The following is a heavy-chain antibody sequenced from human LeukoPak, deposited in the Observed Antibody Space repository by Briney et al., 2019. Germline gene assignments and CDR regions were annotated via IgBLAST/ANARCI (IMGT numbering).Heavy chain of an antibody. CDR1: GFTFSNYA. CDR3: ARNYDVLTGYPYYFDH. CDR2: ITAGGSFK. Sequence: GGSLRLSCAASGFTFSNYAMNWVRQAPGKGLDWVSSITAGGSFKYYADSVEGRFTISRDNAKNSLYLQMSSLTPEDTAVYYCARNYDVLTGYPYYFDHWGQGTLVTVSS. D-gene: IGHD3-9*01. V-gene: IGHV3-21*01. J-gene: IGHJ4*02.